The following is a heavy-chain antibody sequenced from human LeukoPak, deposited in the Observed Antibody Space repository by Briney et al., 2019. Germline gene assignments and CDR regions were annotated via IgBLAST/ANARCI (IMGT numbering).Heavy chain of an antibody. J-gene: IGHJ4*02. CDR1: GGSISSYY. CDR2: IYYSGST. Sequence: SETLSLTCTVPGGSISSYYWSWIRQPPGKGLEWIGYIYYSGSTNYNPSPKSRVTISVDKSKNQFSLKLSSVTAVDTAVYYCARGGKWELPLDYWGQGTLVTVSS. V-gene: IGHV4-59*01. CDR3: ARGGKWELPLDY. D-gene: IGHD1-26*01.